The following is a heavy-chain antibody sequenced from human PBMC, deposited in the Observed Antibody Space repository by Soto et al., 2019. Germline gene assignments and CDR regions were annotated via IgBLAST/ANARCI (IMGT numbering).Heavy chain of an antibody. CDR2: IWYDGSNK. V-gene: IGHV3-33*01. Sequence: QVQLVESGGGVVQAGRSLRLSCAASGFTFSSYGMHWVRQAPGKGLEWVAVIWYDGSNKYYADSVKGRFTISRDNSKNTLYLQMNSLRAEDTAVYYCARAGSLWFGELLLDYWGQGTLVTVSS. CDR3: ARAGSLWFGELLLDY. CDR1: GFTFSSYG. D-gene: IGHD3-10*01. J-gene: IGHJ4*02.